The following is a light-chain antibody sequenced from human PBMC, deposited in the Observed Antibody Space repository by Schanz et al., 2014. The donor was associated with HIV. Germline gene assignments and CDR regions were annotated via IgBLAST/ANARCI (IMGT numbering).Light chain of an antibody. CDR2: GAS. CDR3: QQYGSSPGT. CDR1: QSVSSN. Sequence: EIVLTQSPGSLSLSPGGRATLSCGASQSVSSNLAWYQQKPGQAPRLLIYGASTRATGIPARFSGSGSGTDFTLTISRLEPEDFAVYYCQQYGSSPGTFGQGTKVEIK. V-gene: IGKV3-20*01. J-gene: IGKJ1*01.